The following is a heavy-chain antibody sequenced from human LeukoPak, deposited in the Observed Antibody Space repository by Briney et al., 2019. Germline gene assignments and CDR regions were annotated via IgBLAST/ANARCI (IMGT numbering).Heavy chain of an antibody. Sequence: SVKVSCKASGGTFSSYAISWVRQAPGQGLEWMGGIIPIFGTANYAQKFQGRVTLTADESTSTDYMELSSLRSEDTAVYYCARSLDVDIVATTHFDYWGQGTLVTVSS. CDR1: GGTFSSYA. D-gene: IGHD5-12*01. V-gene: IGHV1-69*13. J-gene: IGHJ4*02. CDR2: IIPIFGTA. CDR3: ARSLDVDIVATTHFDY.